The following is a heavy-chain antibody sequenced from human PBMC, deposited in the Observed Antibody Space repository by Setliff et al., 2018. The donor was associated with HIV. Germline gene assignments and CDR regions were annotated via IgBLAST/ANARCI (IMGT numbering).Heavy chain of an antibody. CDR3: ARAMRPGTGWLLYFYYYLDV. CDR2: MDPKSGQT. D-gene: IGHD6-19*01. J-gene: IGHJ6*03. CDR1: GYSFTDND. Sequence: ASVKVSCKASGYSFTDNDINWVRQATGQGLEWMGWMDPKSGQTVYAEKFQGRVTITRDTSISTAYMELSSLRSEDTAVYFCARAMRPGTGWLLYFYYYLDVWGTGTTVTVSS. V-gene: IGHV1-8*01.